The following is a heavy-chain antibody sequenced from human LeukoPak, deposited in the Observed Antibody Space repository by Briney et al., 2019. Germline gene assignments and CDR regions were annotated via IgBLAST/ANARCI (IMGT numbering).Heavy chain of an antibody. D-gene: IGHD2/OR15-2a*01. J-gene: IGHJ6*03. CDR2: SSALFSDT. Sequence: GGWLRLSCPASGFTFDNYVMAWFGPPVGRGLEWVATSSALFSDTISADSVKGRFTISRDNAKSMLYLQMGSLRAEDTAVYYCAKFLCSGSGRAGNMDVWGKGTTVTVSS. V-gene: IGHV3-23*01. CDR1: GFTFDNYV. CDR3: AKFLCSGSGRAGNMDV.